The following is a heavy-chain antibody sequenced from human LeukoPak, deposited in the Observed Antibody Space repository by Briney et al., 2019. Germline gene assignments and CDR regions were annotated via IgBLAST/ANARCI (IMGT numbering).Heavy chain of an antibody. J-gene: IGHJ5*02. CDR1: GYTFTSYG. V-gene: IGHV1-18*01. Sequence: GASVKVSCKASGYTFTSYGISWVRQAPGQGLEWMGWISAYNGNTNYAQKLQGRVTMTTDTSTSTAYMELRSLRSDDTAVYYCARDGYYYGSGSPTGWFDPWGQGTLVTVSS. CDR2: ISAYNGNT. CDR3: ARDGYYYGSGSPTGWFDP. D-gene: IGHD3-10*01.